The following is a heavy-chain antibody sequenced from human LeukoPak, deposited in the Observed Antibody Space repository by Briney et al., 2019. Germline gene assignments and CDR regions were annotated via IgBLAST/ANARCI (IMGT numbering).Heavy chain of an antibody. V-gene: IGHV3-21*01. CDR3: ATDMIVVVSTHDNYFAY. CDR1: GFTFSSYS. D-gene: IGHD3-22*01. J-gene: IGHJ4*02. CDR2: ISSSSSYI. Sequence: GGSLRLSCAASGFTFSSYSMNWVRQAPGKGLEWVSSISSSSSYIYYADSVKGRFTISRDNAKNSLYLQMNSLRAEDTAVYYCATDMIVVVSTHDNYFAYWGQGTLVTVSS.